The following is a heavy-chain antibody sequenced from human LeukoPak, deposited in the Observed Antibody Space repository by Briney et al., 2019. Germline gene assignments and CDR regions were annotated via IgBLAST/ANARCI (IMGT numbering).Heavy chain of an antibody. Sequence: SETLSLTCAVYGGSFSGYYWSWIRQPPGKGLEWIGEINHSGSTNYNPSLKSRVTISVDTSKNQFSLKLSSVTAADTAVYYCARRGHYGSGSFFQHWGQGTLVNVPS. J-gene: IGHJ1*01. CDR3: ARRGHYGSGSFFQH. V-gene: IGHV4-34*01. CDR2: INHSGST. D-gene: IGHD3-10*01. CDR1: GGSFSGYY.